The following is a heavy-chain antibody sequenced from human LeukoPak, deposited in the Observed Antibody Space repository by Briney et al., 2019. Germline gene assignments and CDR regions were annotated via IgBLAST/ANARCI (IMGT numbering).Heavy chain of an antibody. Sequence: ASVKVSCKASGYTFTNYGITWVRQAPGQGLEWMGWISGHQGNTKYAQNFQGGVTMTIDTSTSTAYMDLRSLRSDDTAIYFCARSDLATITAGPFEYWGQGTLVAVSS. CDR3: ARSDLATITAGPFEY. J-gene: IGHJ4*02. V-gene: IGHV1-18*01. D-gene: IGHD5-12*01. CDR1: GYTFTNYG. CDR2: ISGHQGNT.